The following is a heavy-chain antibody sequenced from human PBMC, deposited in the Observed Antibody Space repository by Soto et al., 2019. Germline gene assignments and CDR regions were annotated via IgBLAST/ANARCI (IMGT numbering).Heavy chain of an antibody. CDR3: AKVMQRSRWVVDF. D-gene: IGHD3-16*01. CDR1: DFPFGNHA. CDR2: ISGSGVAT. Sequence: EVQLSEFGGGLVHPGGSLRLSCGASDFPFGNHAMAWVRQAPGKGLEWVSTISGSGVATFYADSVKGRFTISRDNSKNTVSLQVTTLRDEDTAIYYCAKVMQRSRWVVDFWGQGTLVTVSS. V-gene: IGHV3-23*01. J-gene: IGHJ4*02.